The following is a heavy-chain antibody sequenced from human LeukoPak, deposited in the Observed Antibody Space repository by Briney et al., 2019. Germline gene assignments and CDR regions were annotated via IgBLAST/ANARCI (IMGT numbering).Heavy chain of an antibody. Sequence: SQTLSLTCTVSGGSISSGSYYWSWIRQPAGKGLEWIGRIYTSGSTNYNPSLKSRVTIPVDTSKNQFSLKLSSVTAADTAVYYCARGTYYDFWSGQWSFDPWGQGILVTVSS. CDR1: GGSISSGSYY. CDR3: ARGTYYDFWSGQWSFDP. J-gene: IGHJ5*02. D-gene: IGHD3-3*01. V-gene: IGHV4-61*02. CDR2: IYTSGST.